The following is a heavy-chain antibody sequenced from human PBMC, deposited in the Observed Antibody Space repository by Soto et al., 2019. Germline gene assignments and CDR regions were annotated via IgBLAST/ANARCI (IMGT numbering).Heavy chain of an antibody. V-gene: IGHV5-51*01. CDR2: IYPGDSDT. D-gene: IGHD2-15*01. CDR1: GYSFTSYW. Sequence: PGQSLKISCKGSGYSFTSYWIGWVRQMPGKGLEWMGIIYPGDSDTRYSPSFQGQVTISADKSISTAYLQWSSLKASDTAMYYCARLSEVVVVAATFDYWGQGNLVTFS. CDR3: ARLSEVVVVAATFDY. J-gene: IGHJ4*02.